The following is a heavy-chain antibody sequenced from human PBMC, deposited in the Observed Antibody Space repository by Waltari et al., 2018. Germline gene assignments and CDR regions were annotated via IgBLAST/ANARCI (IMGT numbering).Heavy chain of an antibody. D-gene: IGHD1-26*01. Sequence: QLQLQESGPGLVKPSETLSLTCTVSGGSISSRSYYWGWIRQPPGKGLEWIGSIYYSGSTYYNPSLKSRVTISVDTSKNQFSLKLSSVTAADKAVYYCARIDVGALDLGDYWGQGTLVTVSS. J-gene: IGHJ4*02. CDR2: IYYSGST. V-gene: IGHV4-39*07. CDR1: GGSISSRSYY. CDR3: ARIDVGALDLGDY.